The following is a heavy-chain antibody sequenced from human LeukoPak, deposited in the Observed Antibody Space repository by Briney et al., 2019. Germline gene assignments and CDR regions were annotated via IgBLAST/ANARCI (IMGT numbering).Heavy chain of an antibody. D-gene: IGHD3-16*01. V-gene: IGHV3-7*01. CDR2: INEDGSEK. Sequence: PGGPLRLSCATSGFTFNSYCMTWVRKAPGRGLEWVANINEDGSEKYYVDSVKGRFTISRDNAKKSLSLQMNSLRAGDTAVYYCARDGGFGFAESGYWGQGTLVTVSS. CDR1: GFTFNSYC. CDR3: ARDGGFGFAESGY. J-gene: IGHJ4*02.